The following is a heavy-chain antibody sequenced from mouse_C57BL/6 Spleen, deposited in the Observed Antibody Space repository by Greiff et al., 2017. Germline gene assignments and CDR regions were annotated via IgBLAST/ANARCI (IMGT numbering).Heavy chain of an antibody. CDR1: GFSLTSYG. D-gene: IGHD2-5*01. CDR2: IWRGGST. Sequence: VQLKESGPGLVQPSQSLSITCTVSGFSLTSYGVHWVRQSPGKGLEWLGVIWRGGSTDYNAAFMSRLSITKDNSKSQVFFKMNSLQADDTAIYYCAKKDYSNYVGAMDYWGQGTSVTVSS. J-gene: IGHJ4*01. CDR3: AKKDYSNYVGAMDY. V-gene: IGHV2-5*01.